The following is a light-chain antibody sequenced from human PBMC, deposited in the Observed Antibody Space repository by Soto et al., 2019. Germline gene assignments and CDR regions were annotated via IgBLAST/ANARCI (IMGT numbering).Light chain of an antibody. Sequence: EIVMTQSPGTLSVSPGERATLSCRASQSVGNYLAWYQQKPGQAPSLLIYGASTRATGIPARFSGSRSGTEFTLTITSLQSEDFAIYSCQQYNNWPPTFGQGTKVEI. V-gene: IGKV3-15*01. CDR3: QQYNNWPPT. J-gene: IGKJ1*01. CDR1: QSVGNY. CDR2: GAS.